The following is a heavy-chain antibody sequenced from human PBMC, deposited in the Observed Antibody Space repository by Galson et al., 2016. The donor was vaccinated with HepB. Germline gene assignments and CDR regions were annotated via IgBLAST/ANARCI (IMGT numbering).Heavy chain of an antibody. CDR3: ARDRQYVGNGDDWDAFDI. V-gene: IGHV4-59*01. CDR2: ISSSGST. CDR1: GGSISSYY. Sequence: SETLSLTCTVSGGSISSYYWSWIRQPPEKGLEWIGCISSSGSTNYNPSLKTRVTISVDTSRNQFSLKLNSVTAADTAVYYCARDRQYVGNGDDWDAFDIWGQGTMVTVSS. D-gene: IGHD5-12*01. J-gene: IGHJ3*02.